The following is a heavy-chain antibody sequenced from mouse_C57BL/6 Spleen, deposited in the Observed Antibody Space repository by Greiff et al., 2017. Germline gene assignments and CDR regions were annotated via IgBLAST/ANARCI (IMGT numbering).Heavy chain of an antibody. Sequence: EVQLQESGPGLVKPSQSLSLTCSVTGYSITSGYYWNWIRQFPGNKLEWMGYISYDGSNNYNPSLKNRISITRDTSKNQFFLKLNSVTTEDTATYYCARAHDGYFHFDYWGQGTTLTVSS. CDR1: GYSITSGYY. D-gene: IGHD2-3*01. CDR3: ARAHDGYFHFDY. CDR2: ISYDGSN. J-gene: IGHJ2*01. V-gene: IGHV3-6*01.